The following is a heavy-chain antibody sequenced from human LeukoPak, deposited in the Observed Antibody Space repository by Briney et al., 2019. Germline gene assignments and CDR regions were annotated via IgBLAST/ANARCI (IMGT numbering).Heavy chain of an antibody. CDR3: ARNISVLTSFAP. J-gene: IGHJ5*02. D-gene: IGHD5/OR15-5a*01. V-gene: IGHV5-10-1*01. CDR2: IDHGDSQN. CDR1: SSSFTNYW. Sequence: GESLKISCKGSSSSFTNYWISWVRQLPGKGLGGMGRIDHGDSQNNYSQSFQGPVTTSANTSITTSFLQRSRLKAANPAIYYCARNISVLTSFAPWGQGTLVTVSS.